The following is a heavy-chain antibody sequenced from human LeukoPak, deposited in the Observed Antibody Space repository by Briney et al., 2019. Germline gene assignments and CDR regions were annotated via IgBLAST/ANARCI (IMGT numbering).Heavy chain of an antibody. D-gene: IGHD6-19*01. V-gene: IGHV3-7*03. Sequence: GGSLRLSCVGAGFTFSNLWMSWVRQAPGKGREWVADIKPDGSDQYFVDSVKGRFAISRDNAKNSQYLQMNSLRAEDTAVYYCAKVRTGIAVAGNDYWGQGTLVTVSS. CDR1: GFTFSNLW. CDR3: AKVRTGIAVAGNDY. J-gene: IGHJ4*02. CDR2: IKPDGSDQ.